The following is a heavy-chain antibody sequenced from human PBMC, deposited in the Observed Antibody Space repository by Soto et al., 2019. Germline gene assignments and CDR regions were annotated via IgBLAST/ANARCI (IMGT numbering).Heavy chain of an antibody. V-gene: IGHV3-33*01. D-gene: IGHD1-1*01. J-gene: IGHJ4*02. CDR2: IWSDGNNR. Sequence: GGSLRLSCAASGFMFSNHGMHWVRQAPGKGLEWVAVIWSDGNNRYYADSAKGRFTISRDNSKNTLYLQMNSLRAEDTAVYYCVRGDNWNDEASDYWGQGTLVTVSS. CDR1: GFMFSNHG. CDR3: VRGDNWNDEASDY.